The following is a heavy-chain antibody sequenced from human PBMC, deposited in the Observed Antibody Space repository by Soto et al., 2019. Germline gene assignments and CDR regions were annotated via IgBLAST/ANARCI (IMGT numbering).Heavy chain of an antibody. CDR3: ARGDQPGIETLGYYYGMDV. J-gene: IGHJ6*02. Sequence: QVQLVQSGAEVKKPGSSVKVSCKASGGTFSSYAISWVRQAPGQGLEWMGGIIPIFGTANYAQKLQGRVTITADDSTSTAYIELSSLRSEDTAVYYCARGDQPGIETLGYYYGMDVWGQGTTVTVSS. CDR2: IIPIFGTA. V-gene: IGHV1-69*01. D-gene: IGHD6-13*01. CDR1: GGTFSSYA.